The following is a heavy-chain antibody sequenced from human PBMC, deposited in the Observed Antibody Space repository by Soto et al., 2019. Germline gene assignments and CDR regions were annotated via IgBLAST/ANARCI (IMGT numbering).Heavy chain of an antibody. V-gene: IGHV4-34*01. Sequence: KTSETLSLTCAVYGGSFSGYNWSWIRQPPGKGLEWIGEINHSGSTNYNPSLKSRVTISVDTSKNQFSLKLSSVTAADTAVYYCARGPLWAYYGMDVWGQGTTVTVSS. J-gene: IGHJ6*02. CDR3: ARGPLWAYYGMDV. D-gene: IGHD3-10*01. CDR2: INHSGST. CDR1: GGSFSGYN.